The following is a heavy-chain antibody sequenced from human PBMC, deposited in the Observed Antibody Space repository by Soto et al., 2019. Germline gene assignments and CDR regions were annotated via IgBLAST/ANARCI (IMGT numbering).Heavy chain of an antibody. V-gene: IGHV1-46*01. CDR3: ARGDPIVVVVAASGSYYYYYGMDV. CDR1: GYTLTELS. Sequence: ASVKVSCKVSGYTLTELSMHWVRQAPGQGLEWMGIINPSGGSTSYAQKFQGRVTMTRDTSTSTVYMELSSLRSEDTAVYYCARGDPIVVVVAASGSYYYYYGMDVWGQGTTVTVSS. CDR2: INPSGGST. D-gene: IGHD2-15*01. J-gene: IGHJ6*02.